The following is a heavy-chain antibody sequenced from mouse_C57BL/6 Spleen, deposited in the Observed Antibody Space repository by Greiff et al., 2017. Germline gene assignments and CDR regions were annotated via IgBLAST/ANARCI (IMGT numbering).Heavy chain of an antibody. J-gene: IGHJ2*01. CDR2: IYPSDGST. CDR1: GYTFTDYT. CDR3: ADEGDGGSFDY. D-gene: IGHD2-13*01. V-gene: IGHV1-78*01. Sequence: QVQLQQPDAELVKPGASVTISCKVSGYTFTDYTIHWVKQRPEQGLEWIGYIYPSDGSTKYNEKFKGKATLTADKSSSTAYMQLNSLTSGDTAVYSCADEGDGGSFDYWGQGTTLTVSS.